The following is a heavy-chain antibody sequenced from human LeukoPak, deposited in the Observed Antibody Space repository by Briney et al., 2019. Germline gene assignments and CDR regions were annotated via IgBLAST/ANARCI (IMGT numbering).Heavy chain of an antibody. Sequence: GRSLRLSCAASRLTFSSYGMHWVRQAPGKGLGSVSYISSSGTTIYYADSVKGRFTISRDNAKNSLYLQMNSLRAEDTAVYYCARDRSTVTTWVDYWGQGTLVTVSS. V-gene: IGHV3-48*04. D-gene: IGHD4-17*01. CDR2: ISSSGTTI. CDR3: ARDRSTVTTWVDY. J-gene: IGHJ4*02. CDR1: RLTFSSYG.